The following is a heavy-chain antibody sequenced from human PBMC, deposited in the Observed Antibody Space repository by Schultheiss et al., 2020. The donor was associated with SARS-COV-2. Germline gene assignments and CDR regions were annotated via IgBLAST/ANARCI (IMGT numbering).Heavy chain of an antibody. V-gene: IGHV3-23*01. CDR1: GFSLSTYA. CDR3: AKDQNTMVRGALDY. CDR2: LSGRGDTT. J-gene: IGHJ4*02. Sequence: GGSLRLSCAASGFSLSTYAMSWVRQAPGKGLEWVSTLSGRGDTTHYADSVKGRFTISRDTSKNTLFLQMNSLTAEDTAVYYCAKDQNTMVRGALDYWGQGTLVTVSS. D-gene: IGHD3-10*01.